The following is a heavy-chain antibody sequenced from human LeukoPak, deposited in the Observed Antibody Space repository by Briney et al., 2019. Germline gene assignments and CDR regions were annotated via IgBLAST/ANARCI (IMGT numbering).Heavy chain of an antibody. V-gene: IGHV1-2*02. CDR1: GYTFTGYY. D-gene: IGHD2-2*02. CDR3: ARDLRAPGYCSSTSCYNPDY. CDR2: INPNGGGT. Sequence: ASVKVSCKASGYTFTGYYMHWVRQAPGQGLEWMGWINPNGGGTNYAQKFQGRVTMTRDTSISTAYMELSRLRSDDTAVYYCARDLRAPGYCSSTSCYNPDYWGQGTLVTVSS. J-gene: IGHJ4*02.